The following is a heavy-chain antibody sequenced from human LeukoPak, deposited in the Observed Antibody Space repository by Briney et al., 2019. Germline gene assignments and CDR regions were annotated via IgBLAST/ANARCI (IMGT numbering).Heavy chain of an antibody. CDR3: AKSTGITVATFDS. CDR1: GNSVPSNSAA. J-gene: IGHJ4*02. Sequence: SQTLSLTCAISGNSVPSNSAAWNWIRQSPSRGLEWLGRAYYRSKWFNDYAVAVKSRISINADTSTNQVSLHLNSVTPEDTALYYCAKSTGITVATFDSWGQGTLVTVSS. CDR2: AYYRSKWFN. V-gene: IGHV6-1*01. D-gene: IGHD6-19*01.